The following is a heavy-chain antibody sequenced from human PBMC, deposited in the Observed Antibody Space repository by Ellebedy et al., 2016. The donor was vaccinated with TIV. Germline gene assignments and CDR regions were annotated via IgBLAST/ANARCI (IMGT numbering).Heavy chain of an antibody. CDR3: ARGKSYYDFWSGYYSAQGWFDP. CDR2: INHSEST. V-gene: IGHV4-4*02. Sequence: SETLSLTCAVSGGSISSSNWWSWVRQPPGKGLEWIGEINHSESTNYNPSLKSRVTISVDTSKNQFSLKLSSVTAADTAVYYCARGKSYYDFWSGYYSAQGWFDPWGQGTLVTVSS. CDR1: GGSISSSNW. D-gene: IGHD3-3*01. J-gene: IGHJ5*02.